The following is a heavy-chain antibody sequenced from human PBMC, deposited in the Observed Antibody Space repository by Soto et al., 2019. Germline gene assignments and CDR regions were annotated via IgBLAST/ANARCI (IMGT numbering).Heavy chain of an antibody. CDR1: GFTFSSYA. J-gene: IGHJ4*02. CDR3: AKVYSSGWYGAPQY. D-gene: IGHD6-19*01. Sequence: GGSLRLSCAASGFTFSSYAMSWVRQAPGKGLEWVSAISGSGGSTYYADSVKGRFTISRDNSKNTLYLQMNSLRAEDTAVYYCAKVYSSGWYGAPQYWGQGTLVTVS. V-gene: IGHV3-23*01. CDR2: ISGSGGST.